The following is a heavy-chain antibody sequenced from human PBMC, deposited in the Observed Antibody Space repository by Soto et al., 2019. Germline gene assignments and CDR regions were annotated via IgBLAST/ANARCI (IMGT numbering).Heavy chain of an antibody. J-gene: IGHJ4*02. V-gene: IGHV3-23*01. D-gene: IGHD2-15*01. CDR3: ARWSYLDY. CDR2: ISGSDGKT. CDR1: GFSFSSYA. Sequence: PGGSLRLCCAASGFSFSSYAMSWLRQAPGKGLEWVSTISGSDGKTFYADSVKGRFSISRDTSDNMLYLQMNSLRDDDTAVYYCARWSYLDYWGQGARVTVSS.